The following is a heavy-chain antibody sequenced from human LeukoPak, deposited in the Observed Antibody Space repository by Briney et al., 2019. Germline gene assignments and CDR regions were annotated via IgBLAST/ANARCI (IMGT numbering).Heavy chain of an antibody. V-gene: IGHV3-21*01. Sequence: GGSLRLSCAASGFTFSSYSMNWVRQAPGKGLELVSSISSSSSYIYYADSVKGRFTISRDNAKNSLYLQMNSLRAEDTAVYYCASYCSSTSCSGYYGMDVWGKGTTVTVSS. CDR1: GFTFSSYS. D-gene: IGHD2-2*01. J-gene: IGHJ6*04. CDR2: ISSSSSYI. CDR3: ASYCSSTSCSGYYGMDV.